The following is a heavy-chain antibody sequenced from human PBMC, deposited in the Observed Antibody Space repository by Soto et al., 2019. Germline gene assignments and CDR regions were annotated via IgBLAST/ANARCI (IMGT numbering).Heavy chain of an antibody. D-gene: IGHD6-6*01. CDR1: GFTVSSNY. CDR3: ARVYSSSAAYFDY. CDR2: IYSGGST. Sequence: GGSLRLSCAASGFTVSSNYMSWVRQAPGKGLEWVSIIYSGGSTYYADYVEGRFTISRDNSKNALYLQMTRLRAEDTAMYYCARVYSSSAAYFDYWGQGTLVTVSS. J-gene: IGHJ4*02. V-gene: IGHV3-66*01.